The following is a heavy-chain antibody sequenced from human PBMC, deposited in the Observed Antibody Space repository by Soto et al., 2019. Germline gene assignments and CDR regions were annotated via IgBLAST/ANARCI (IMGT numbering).Heavy chain of an antibody. CDR2: ISSGGSAI. CDR1: GFTFSAHY. D-gene: IGHD2-2*01. V-gene: IGHV3-11*01. J-gene: IGHJ3*01. CDR3: ARVKECSATTCYARDAFDV. Sequence: QVQLVESGGGLVKPGGSLRLSCAASGFTFSAHYMSWLRQAPGKGLEWVSYISSGGSAIYYADSVKGRFTLSRDNAKNSLYLQMNSLRGEDTAMYYCARVKECSATTCYARDAFDVWGQGTMVTVSS.